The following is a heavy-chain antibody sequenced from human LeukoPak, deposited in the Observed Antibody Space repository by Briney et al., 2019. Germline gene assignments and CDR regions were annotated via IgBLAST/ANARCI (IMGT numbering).Heavy chain of an antibody. V-gene: IGHV4-59*01. CDR3: ARVEETYYDFWSGYSYNWFDP. Sequence: SETLSLTCTVSGGSISSYYWSWIRQPPGKGLEWIGYIYYSGSTNYNPSLKSRVTISVDTSKNQFSLKLSSVTAADTAVCYCARVEETYYDFWSGYSYNWFDPWGQGTLVTVSS. CDR2: IYYSGST. D-gene: IGHD3-3*01. CDR1: GGSISSYY. J-gene: IGHJ5*02.